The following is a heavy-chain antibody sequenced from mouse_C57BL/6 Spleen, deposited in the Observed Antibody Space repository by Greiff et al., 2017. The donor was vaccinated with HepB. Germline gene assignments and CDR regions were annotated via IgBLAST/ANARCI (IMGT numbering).Heavy chain of an antibody. V-gene: IGHV1-26*01. J-gene: IGHJ4*01. CDR3: ARGENLYYAMDY. Sequence: VQLKQSGPELVKPGASVKISCKASGYTFTDYYMNWVKQSHGKSLEWIGDINPNNGGTSYNQKFKGKATLTVEKSSSTAYMELRSLTSEDSAVYYWARGENLYYAMDYWGQGTSVTVSS. CDR2: INPNNGGT. CDR1: GYTFTDYY.